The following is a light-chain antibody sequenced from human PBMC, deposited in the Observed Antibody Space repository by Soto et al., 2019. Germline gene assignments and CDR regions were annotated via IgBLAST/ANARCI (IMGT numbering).Light chain of an antibody. V-gene: IGKV1-5*03. CDR1: QTISSW. CDR2: KAS. CDR3: QQRSNWL. J-gene: IGKJ3*01. Sequence: DIQMTQSPSTLSGSVGDRVTITCRASQTISSWLAWYQQKPGKPPNLLIYKASTLASGVPSRFSGSGSGTDFTLTISSLEPEDFAVYYCQQRSNWLFGPGTKVDIK.